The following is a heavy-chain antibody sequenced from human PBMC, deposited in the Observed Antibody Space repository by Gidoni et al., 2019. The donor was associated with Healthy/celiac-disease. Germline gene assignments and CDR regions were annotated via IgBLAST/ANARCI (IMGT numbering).Heavy chain of an antibody. V-gene: IGHV3-15*01. J-gene: IGHJ4*02. CDR1: GFTFSNAW. Sequence: EVQLVESGGGLVKPGGSLRLSCAASGFTFSNAWMSWVRQAPGKGLEWVGRIKSKTDGGTTDYAAPVKGRFTISRDDSKNTLYLQMNSLKTEDTAVYYCTTDSLIVPNGDYWGQGTLVTVSS. CDR2: IKSKTDGGTT. CDR3: TTDSLIVPNGDY. D-gene: IGHD2-8*01.